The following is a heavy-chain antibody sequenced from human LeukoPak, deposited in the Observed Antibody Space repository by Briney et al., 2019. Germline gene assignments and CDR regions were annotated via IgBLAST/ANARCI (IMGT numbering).Heavy chain of an antibody. CDR3: ARRRVTLVRGVDITSYYFDY. CDR2: IKWNGGST. J-gene: IGHJ4*02. CDR1: GFTFDDYG. Sequence: GGSLRLSCAASGFTFDDYGMSWVRQAPGKGLEWVSGIKWNGGSTGYADSVKGRFTISRDNAKNSLFLQMNSLRAEDTALYYCARRRVTLVRGVDITSYYFDYWGQGTLVTVSS. D-gene: IGHD3-10*01. V-gene: IGHV3-20*04.